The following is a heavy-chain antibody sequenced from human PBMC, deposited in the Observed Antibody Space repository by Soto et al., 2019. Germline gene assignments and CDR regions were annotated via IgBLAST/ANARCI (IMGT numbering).Heavy chain of an antibody. V-gene: IGHV5-10-1*01. CDR1: GYTFTPYW. CDR2: IDPTDSYT. CDR3: ARLPVLSLVAVWGFDY. D-gene: IGHD3-16*01. J-gene: IGHJ4*02. Sequence: GESLNLSCKGSGYTFTPYWISWVRQMPVKVLEWMGRIDPTDSYTDYSPSFQGHVTISVDKSINTAYLQWSSLKASDSAMYYCARLPVLSLVAVWGFDYWGLGTLVNV.